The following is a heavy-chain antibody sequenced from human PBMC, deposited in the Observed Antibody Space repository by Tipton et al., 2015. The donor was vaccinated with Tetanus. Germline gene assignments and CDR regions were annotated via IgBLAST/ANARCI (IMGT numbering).Heavy chain of an antibody. V-gene: IGHV5-51*01. J-gene: IGHJ4*02. CDR2: IFPDDSDT. Sequence: MQLVQSGADVKKPGESLKISCKASGYSFTSHWIGWVRQMPGKGLEWMGMIFPDDSDTRYRPSFQGHVTFSVDKSTSTVYLQWSSLKASDTAMYFCARMYNTSSPFDHWGQGTLVAVSS. CDR3: ARMYNTSSPFDH. D-gene: IGHD6-6*01. CDR1: GYSFTSHW.